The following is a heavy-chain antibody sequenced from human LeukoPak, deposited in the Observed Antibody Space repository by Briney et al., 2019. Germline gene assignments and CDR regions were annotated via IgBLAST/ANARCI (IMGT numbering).Heavy chain of an antibody. V-gene: IGHV4-61*01. Sequence: SETLSLTCTVSGGSVSSGSYYWSWIRQPTGKGLEWIGYIYYSGSTNYNPSLKSRVTISVDTSKNQFSLKLSSVTAADTAVYYCARDNSTVNFYWYFDLWGRGTLVTVSS. D-gene: IGHD2/OR15-2a*01. CDR2: IYYSGST. CDR3: ARDNSTVNFYWYFDL. J-gene: IGHJ2*01. CDR1: GGSVSSGSYY.